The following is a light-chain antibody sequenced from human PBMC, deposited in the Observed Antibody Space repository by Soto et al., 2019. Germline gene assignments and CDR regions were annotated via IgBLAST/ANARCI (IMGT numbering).Light chain of an antibody. V-gene: IGKV3-15*01. CDR1: QSVSSN. Sequence: ETVMTQSPATLSVSPGERATLSCRASQSVSSNLAWFQQKPGQAPRLLIYGASTRATGIPARFSGSGSGTEFIFTISSLQSEDFALDYCQQYNNWPLTFGGGTKVEIK. CDR3: QQYNNWPLT. CDR2: GAS. J-gene: IGKJ4*01.